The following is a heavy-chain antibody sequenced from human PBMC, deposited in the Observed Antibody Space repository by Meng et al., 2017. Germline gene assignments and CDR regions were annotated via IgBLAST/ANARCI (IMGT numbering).Heavy chain of an antibody. CDR3: VTDGPQYGDAFDF. V-gene: IGHV4-4*07. Sequence: SETLSLTCSVSGSSMSDSYWTWIRQSAGRGLEWIGRIYTSGRTSYNPSLKNRVTMSIDTSKKQFSLKLDSVTAADTALYYCVTDGPQYGDAFDFWGRGTKVTVSS. CDR1: GSSMSDSY. D-gene: IGHD2-8*01. CDR2: IYTSGRT. J-gene: IGHJ3*01.